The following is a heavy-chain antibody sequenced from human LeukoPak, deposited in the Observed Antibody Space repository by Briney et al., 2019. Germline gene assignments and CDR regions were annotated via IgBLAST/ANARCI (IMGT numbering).Heavy chain of an antibody. CDR3: ATVKGGYFDY. Sequence: ASVKVSCKVSGYTLTELSMHWVRQDPGKGLEWMGGFDPEDGETIYAQKFQGRVTMTEDTSTDTAYMELRSLRSEDTAVYYCATVKGGYFDYWGQGTLVTVSS. D-gene: IGHD3-16*01. V-gene: IGHV1-24*01. CDR1: GYTLTELS. CDR2: FDPEDGET. J-gene: IGHJ4*02.